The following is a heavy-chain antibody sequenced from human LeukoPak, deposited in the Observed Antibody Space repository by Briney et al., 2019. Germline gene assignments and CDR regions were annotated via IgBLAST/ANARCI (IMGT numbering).Heavy chain of an antibody. CDR3: GTLAEGH. J-gene: IGHJ4*02. CDR2: IKSDGSER. D-gene: IGHD3-3*02. Sequence: PGGSLRLSCVASGFTLGCYWTNLVRQAPGKGLEWVASIKSDGSERHYADSVEGRFTISRENAKNALYLQMGSLRAEDTAVYFCGTLAEGHGGQGTLVSVS. V-gene: IGHV3-7*01. CDR1: GFTLGCYW.